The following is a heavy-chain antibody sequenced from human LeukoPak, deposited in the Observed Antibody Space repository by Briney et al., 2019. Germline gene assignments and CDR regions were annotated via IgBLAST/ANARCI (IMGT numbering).Heavy chain of an antibody. CDR2: IRGDGATI. V-gene: IGHV3-23*01. CDR1: GFTFSSHA. Sequence: PGGSLRLSCAASGFTFSSHAMSWVRQAPGGGLEWVSAIRGDGATIFYADSVKGRITVSRDNSKNTLYLQMNSLRADDTAVYYCARDQFGDYFRGADYWGQGTLVTVSS. CDR3: ARDQFGDYFRGADY. J-gene: IGHJ4*02. D-gene: IGHD3-22*01.